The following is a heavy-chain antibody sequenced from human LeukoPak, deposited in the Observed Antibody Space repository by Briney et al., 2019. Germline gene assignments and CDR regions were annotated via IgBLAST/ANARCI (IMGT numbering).Heavy chain of an antibody. CDR2: IYHSGST. Sequence: SETLSLTCAVSGGSISSGGYSWSWIRQPPGKGLEWIGYIYHSGSTYYNPSLKSRVTISVDRSKNQFSLKLSSVTAADTAVYYCARRSNYHGGAVLDYWGQGHLVTVYS. J-gene: IGHJ4*02. CDR3: ARRSNYHGGAVLDY. CDR1: GGSISSGGYS. D-gene: IGHD3-10*01. V-gene: IGHV4-30-2*01.